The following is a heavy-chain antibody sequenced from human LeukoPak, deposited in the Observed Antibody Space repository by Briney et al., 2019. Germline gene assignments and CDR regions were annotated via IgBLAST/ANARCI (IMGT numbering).Heavy chain of an antibody. D-gene: IGHD4-11*01. CDR2: ISYSGST. V-gene: IGHV4-61*05. Sequence: PSETLSLTCTVSGGSISSSSYYWGWIRQPPGKGLEWIGYISYSGSTSYNPSLKSRVTISADTSKNNFSLMLTSVTAADTAVYYCARTTYQTTVTTWTRRAWWFDPWGQGTLVIVSS. CDR1: GGSISSSSYY. J-gene: IGHJ5*02. CDR3: ARTTYQTTVTTWTRRAWWFDP.